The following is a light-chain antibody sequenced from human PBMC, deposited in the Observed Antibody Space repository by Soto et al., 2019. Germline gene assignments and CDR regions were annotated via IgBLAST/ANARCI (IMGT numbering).Light chain of an antibody. CDR3: RSFTSTNALV. Sequence: QSLLTQPASVSGSPGQSIPISCTGSRLHIDAYDFVSWYQQHPGKAPRLIIYEVSNRPSGISNRFSGSKSGITASLTISGLQAEDEADYYCRSFTSTNALVFGAGTKVTVL. J-gene: IGLJ1*01. V-gene: IGLV2-14*01. CDR2: EVS. CDR1: RLHIDAYDF.